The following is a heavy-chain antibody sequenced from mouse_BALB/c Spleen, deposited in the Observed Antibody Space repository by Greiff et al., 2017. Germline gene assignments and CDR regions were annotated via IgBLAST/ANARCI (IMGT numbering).Heavy chain of an antibody. Sequence: EVKLVESGPGLVKPSQSLSLTCTVTGYSITSDYAWNWIRQFPGNKLEWMGYISYSGSTSYNPSLKSRISITRDTSKNQFFLQLNSVTTEDTATYYCARGGYDYVLLFDYWGQGTTLTVSS. CDR1: GYSITSDYA. J-gene: IGHJ2*01. CDR2: ISYSGST. CDR3: ARGGYDYVLLFDY. D-gene: IGHD2-4*01. V-gene: IGHV3-2*02.